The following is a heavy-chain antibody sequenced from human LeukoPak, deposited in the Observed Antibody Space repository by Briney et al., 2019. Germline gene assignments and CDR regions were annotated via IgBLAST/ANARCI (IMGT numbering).Heavy chain of an antibody. Sequence: PSETLSLTCTVSGGSISSYYWSWIRQPAGKGLEWIGRIYTSGSTNYNPSLKSRVTMSVDTSKNQFSLKLSSVTAADTAVYYCARVLAITMIAGKVGYYMDVWGKGTTVTVSS. V-gene: IGHV4-4*07. CDR3: ARVLAITMIAGKVGYYMDV. J-gene: IGHJ6*03. CDR1: GGSISSYY. D-gene: IGHD3-22*01. CDR2: IYTSGST.